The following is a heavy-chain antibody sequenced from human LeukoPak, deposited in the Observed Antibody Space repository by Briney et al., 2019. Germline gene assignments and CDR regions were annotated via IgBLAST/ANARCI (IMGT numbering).Heavy chain of an antibody. J-gene: IGHJ5*02. D-gene: IGHD3-10*01. Sequence: SETLSLTCTVSGGSISSYYWSWIRQPPGKGLEWIGYIYYSGSTNYNPSLKSRVTISVDTSKNQFSLKLSSVTAADTAVYYCARGEMTHLGYYYGSGSPNWFDPWGQGTLVTVSS. CDR3: ARGEMTHLGYYYGSGSPNWFDP. V-gene: IGHV4-59*01. CDR2: IYYSGST. CDR1: GGSISSYY.